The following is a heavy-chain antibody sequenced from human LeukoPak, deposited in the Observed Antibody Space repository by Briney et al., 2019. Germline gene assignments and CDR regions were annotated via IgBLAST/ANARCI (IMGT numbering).Heavy chain of an antibody. CDR3: ARVVVRGVISGFDY. CDR1: GGSISSSNW. D-gene: IGHD3-10*01. J-gene: IGHJ4*02. V-gene: IGHV4-4*02. CDR2: IHHSGST. Sequence: SGTLFLTCAVSGGSISSSNWWSWVRQPPGKGLEWIAEIHHSGSTNYNPSLKSRVTISVDKSKNQFSLKLSSVTAADTAVYYCARVVVRGVISGFDYWGQGTLVTVSS.